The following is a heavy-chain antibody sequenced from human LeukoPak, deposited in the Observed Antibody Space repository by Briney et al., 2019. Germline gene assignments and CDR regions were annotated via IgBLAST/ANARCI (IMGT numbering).Heavy chain of an antibody. Sequence: PSETLSLTCIVSGGSISSSSYYWGWIRQPPGKGLEWIGSIYYSGSAYYNPSLKSRVTISVDTSKNQFSLKLSSVTAADTAVYYCARHNYTPHAFDIWGQGTMVTVSS. V-gene: IGHV4-39*01. CDR1: GGSISSSSYY. D-gene: IGHD4-11*01. J-gene: IGHJ3*02. CDR2: IYYSGSA. CDR3: ARHNYTPHAFDI.